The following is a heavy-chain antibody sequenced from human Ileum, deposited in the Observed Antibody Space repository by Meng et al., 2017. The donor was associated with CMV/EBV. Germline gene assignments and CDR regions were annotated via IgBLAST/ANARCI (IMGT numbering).Heavy chain of an antibody. CDR1: GYTFTDYA. CDR2: IRGYNSNT. CDR3: ARVTNPEYFEH. J-gene: IGHJ1*01. V-gene: IGHV1-18*01. Sequence: QVQVGQSGAEGKKPGASVKVSCKASGYTFTDYAITWVRQAPGQGLEWMGWIRGYNSNTKYAQKFQGRVTMTTDTSTTTVYMELGSLRSDDTAIYDCARVTNPEYFEHWGQGTLVTVSS.